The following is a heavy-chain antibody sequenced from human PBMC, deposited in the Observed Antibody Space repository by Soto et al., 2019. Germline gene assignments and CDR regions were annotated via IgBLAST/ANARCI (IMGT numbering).Heavy chain of an antibody. CDR3: ARNDYNGHSVDY. J-gene: IGHJ4*02. D-gene: IGHD4-4*01. V-gene: IGHV5-51*01. Sequence: GESLKISCKGSGYSFTTSWIGWVRQMPGKGLEWMGIIYPGDSDTRYSPSFQGQVTISADKSINTAYLQWSSLKTSDTAIYYCARNDYNGHSVDYWGQGPLVTVSS. CDR1: GYSFTTSW. CDR2: IYPGDSDT.